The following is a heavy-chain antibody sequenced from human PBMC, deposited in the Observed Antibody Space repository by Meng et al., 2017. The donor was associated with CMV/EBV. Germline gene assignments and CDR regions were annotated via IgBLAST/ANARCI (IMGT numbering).Heavy chain of an antibody. CDR1: GFTFSSYA. CDR3: ARGSAYSGSCVDY. V-gene: IGHV3-23*01. D-gene: IGHD1-26*01. Sequence: GESLKISCAASGFTFSSYAMSWVRQAPGKGLEWVSAISGSGGSTYYADSVKGRFTISRDNSKNTLYLQMNSLRAEDTAAYYCARGSAYSGSCVDYWGQGTLVTVSS. CDR2: ISGSGGST. J-gene: IGHJ4*02.